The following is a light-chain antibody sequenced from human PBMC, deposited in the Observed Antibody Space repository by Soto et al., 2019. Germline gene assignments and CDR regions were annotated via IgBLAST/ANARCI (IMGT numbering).Light chain of an antibody. J-gene: IGKJ1*01. CDR1: QNINNW. CDR3: QQYNSYQGT. V-gene: IGKV1-5*01. Sequence: DIQMTQSPSTPSASIGDRVTITCRASQNINNWIAWYQQKPGKAPKLLIYDASSLESGVPSRFSGSGSGTEFTLTISSLQPDDFATYYCQQYNSYQGTFGQGTKVDI. CDR2: DAS.